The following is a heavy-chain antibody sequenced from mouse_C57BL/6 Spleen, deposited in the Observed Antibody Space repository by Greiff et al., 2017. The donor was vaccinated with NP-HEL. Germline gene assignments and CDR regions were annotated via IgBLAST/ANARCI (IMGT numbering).Heavy chain of an antibody. V-gene: IGHV1-22*01. CDR2: NNTNNGGT. CDR3: ARGGGNYYAMDY. CDR1: GYTFTDYY. Sequence: EVQLQQSGPELVKPGASVKMSCKASGYTFTDYYMHWVKQSHGKSLAWIGYNNTNNGGTSYNQKFKGKATLTVNKSYSTAYMELRRLTSEDSAVYYCARGGGNYYAMDYWGQRTSVTVSA. J-gene: IGHJ4*01.